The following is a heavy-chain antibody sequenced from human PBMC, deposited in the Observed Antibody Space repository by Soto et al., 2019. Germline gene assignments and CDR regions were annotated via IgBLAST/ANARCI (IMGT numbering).Heavy chain of an antibody. V-gene: IGHV3-13*04. D-gene: IGHD3-10*01. CDR3: ARSRGADFDY. J-gene: IGHJ4*02. Sequence: EVQLVESGGALVQPGGSLRLSCAASGFTLSNNDMHWVRQATGKGLEWVSAIGPAGDTYYPGSVKGRFTISRENAKNSLYLQMNSLRAGDTAVYYCARSRGADFDYWGQGTLVTVSS. CDR2: IGPAGDT. CDR1: GFTLSNND.